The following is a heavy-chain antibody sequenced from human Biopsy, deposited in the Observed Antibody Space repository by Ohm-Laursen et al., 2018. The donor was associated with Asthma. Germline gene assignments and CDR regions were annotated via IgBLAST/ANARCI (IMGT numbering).Heavy chain of an antibody. Sequence: SLRLSCAASGFKFDEYTMHWVRQAPGKGLEWVSGISWNSATIGYADSVEGRFTISRDNAKNSVFLHMDSLRPEDSAFYYCTKVRSDWVITESFDYWGQGVLVTVSS. CDR1: GFKFDEYT. V-gene: IGHV3-9*01. CDR2: ISWNSATI. J-gene: IGHJ4*02. D-gene: IGHD3-22*01. CDR3: TKVRSDWVITESFDY.